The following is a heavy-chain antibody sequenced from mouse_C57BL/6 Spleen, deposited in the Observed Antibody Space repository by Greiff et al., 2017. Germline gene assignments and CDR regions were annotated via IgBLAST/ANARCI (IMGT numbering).Heavy chain of an antibody. CDR3: ARRFITTVVATGDFDY. J-gene: IGHJ2*01. CDR1: GFNIKDYY. CDR2: IDPEDGET. D-gene: IGHD1-1*01. V-gene: IGHV14-2*01. Sequence: VQLKESGAELVKPGASVKLSCTASGFNIKDYYMHWVKQRTEQGLEWIGRIDPEDGETKYAPKFQGKATITADTSSNTAYLQLSSLTSEDTAVYYCARRFITTVVATGDFDYWGQGTTLTVSS.